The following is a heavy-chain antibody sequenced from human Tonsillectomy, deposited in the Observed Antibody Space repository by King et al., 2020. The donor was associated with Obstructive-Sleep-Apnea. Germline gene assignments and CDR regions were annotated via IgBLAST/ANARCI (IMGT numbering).Heavy chain of an antibody. CDR2: INHIGST. CDR3: ARGDTMIVVVTPDAFDI. D-gene: IGHD3-22*01. J-gene: IGHJ3*02. Sequence: VQLQQWGAGLLKPSEPLSLTCAVYGGSFSGYYWSWIRQPPGKGLEWIGEINHIGSTNYNPSLKSRVSISVDTSKNQFSLKLSSVTAADTAVYYCARGDTMIVVVTPDAFDIWGRGTMVTVSS. CDR1: GGSFSGYY. V-gene: IGHV4-34*01.